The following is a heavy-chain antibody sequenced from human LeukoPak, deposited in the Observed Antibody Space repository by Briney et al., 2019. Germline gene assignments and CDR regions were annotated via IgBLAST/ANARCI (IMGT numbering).Heavy chain of an antibody. CDR2: IRYNGSNK. CDR3: AKEGIATADAFDI. CDR1: GFTFSRYG. D-gene: IGHD6-13*01. Sequence: GGSLRLSCAASGFTFSRYGMHCVSDAPGKGLECGAFIRYNGSNKYYAEYVKGRFTITRDNSNNTPYLQMNSLRAEDTAVYYCAKEGIATADAFDIWGQGTMVTVSS. V-gene: IGHV3-30*02. J-gene: IGHJ3*02.